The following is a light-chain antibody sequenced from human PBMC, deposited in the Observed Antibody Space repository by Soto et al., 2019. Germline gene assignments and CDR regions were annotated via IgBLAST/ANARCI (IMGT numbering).Light chain of an antibody. Sequence: DIQMTQSPSTLSASVGDRVTITCRASQNIGSSLAWYQHRPGKAPKLLIFDASTLQTGVPSRFSVSGFGTDFTLTITGLQPDDFATYYCQQHNDYSAVTFGQGTKLEIK. V-gene: IGKV1-5*01. CDR2: DAS. J-gene: IGKJ2*01. CDR1: QNIGSS. CDR3: QQHNDYSAVT.